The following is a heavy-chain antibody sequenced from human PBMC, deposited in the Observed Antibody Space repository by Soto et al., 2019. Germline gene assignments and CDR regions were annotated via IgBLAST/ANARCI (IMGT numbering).Heavy chain of an antibody. Sequence: GGSLRLSCVVSGFTFSSYWMHWVRQVPGKGLVWVSSINGDGSSTTYADYVKGRFTISRDNSKNTLYLQMNSLRAEDTAVYYCAKWNSGFDYWGQGTLVTVSS. V-gene: IGHV3-74*01. J-gene: IGHJ4*02. CDR2: INGDGSST. CDR1: GFTFSSYW. CDR3: AKWNSGFDY. D-gene: IGHD1-7*01.